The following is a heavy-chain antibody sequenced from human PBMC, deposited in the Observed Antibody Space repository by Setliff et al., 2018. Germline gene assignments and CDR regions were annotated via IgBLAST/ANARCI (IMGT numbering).Heavy chain of an antibody. D-gene: IGHD2-2*03. Sequence: KTSETLSLICSLSGDFISSGSYYWSWIRQTAGNGLEWIGHVSSRGNTNYNPSLKSRVTISIDTSSKHFSLILTSVTAADTAVYYCARGPGYPSGVAGGFDTWGQGTTVTVSS. CDR3: ARGPGYPSGVAGGFDT. J-gene: IGHJ3*02. V-gene: IGHV4-61*09. CDR1: GDFISSGSYY. CDR2: VSSRGNT.